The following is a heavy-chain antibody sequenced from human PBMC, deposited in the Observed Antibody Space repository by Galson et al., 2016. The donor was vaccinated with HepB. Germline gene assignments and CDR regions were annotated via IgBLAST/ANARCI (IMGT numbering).Heavy chain of an antibody. CDR1: GYTFSSYE. CDR2: ISAYNGNT. D-gene: IGHD2-8*01. CDR3: ARVYPGVTFDF. J-gene: IGHJ3*01. Sequence: SVKVSCKASGYTFSSYEISWVRQAPGQGLEWMGWISAYNGNTNYPQKLQGRVTMTTDASTSTAYMELRSLTSDDTAVYYWARVYPGVTFDFWGQGTMVTVSS. V-gene: IGHV1-18*01.